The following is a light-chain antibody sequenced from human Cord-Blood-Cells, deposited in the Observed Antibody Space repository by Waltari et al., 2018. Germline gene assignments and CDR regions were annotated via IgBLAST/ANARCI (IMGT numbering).Light chain of an antibody. CDR1: SSDVGSYNL. V-gene: IGLV2-23*01. CDR2: EGS. CDR3: CSYAGSSTWV. Sequence: QSALTQPASVSGSPGQSITISCTGTSSDVGSYNLVSWYQQHTGKAPKLMIYEGSKRPSGVSKRFSGSKSGTTASLTISGLQAEDEADYYCCSYAGSSTWVFGGGTKLTVL. J-gene: IGLJ3*02.